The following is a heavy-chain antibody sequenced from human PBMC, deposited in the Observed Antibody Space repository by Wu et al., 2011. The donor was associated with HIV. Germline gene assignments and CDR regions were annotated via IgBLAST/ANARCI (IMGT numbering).Heavy chain of an antibody. V-gene: IGHV5-51*03. D-gene: IGHD3-9*01. CDR1: GYSFTSNW. CDR3: ARLASSGLLTS. CDR2: IYPGDSDT. J-gene: IGHJ4*02. Sequence: VQLVQSGAEVKKSGESLKISCKGSGYSFTSNWIAWVRQMPGKGLEWMGSIYPGDSDTRYSPSFQGQVTISVEKSINTAYLQWNSLRASDNAMYYCARLASSGLLTSWGQGTRGRRRL.